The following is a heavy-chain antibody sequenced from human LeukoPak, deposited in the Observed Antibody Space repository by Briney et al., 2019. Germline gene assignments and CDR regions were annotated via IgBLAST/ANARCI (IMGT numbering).Heavy chain of an antibody. CDR2: INPTSGGT. J-gene: IGHJ4*02. CDR1: GCTFTGYY. D-gene: IGHD6-19*01. V-gene: IGHV1-2*02. CDR3: ARLRQWLVAYYFDY. Sequence: RVASVRVSCKASGCTFTGYYMHWVRQAPGQGLEWMGWINPTSGGTNYAQKFQGRVTLTRDTSISTAYMELSRLRSDDTAVYYCARLRQWLVAYYFDYWGQGTLVTVSS.